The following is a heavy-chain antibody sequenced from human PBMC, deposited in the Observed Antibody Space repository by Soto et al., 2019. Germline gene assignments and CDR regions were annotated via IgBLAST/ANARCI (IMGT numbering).Heavy chain of an antibody. CDR2: ISSSSSYI. CDR1: FR. Sequence: FRGNRVSKKPGKGLEWVSSISSSSSYIYYADSVKGRFTISRDNAKNSLYLQMNSLRAEDTAVYYCARDRSGSYFDAFDIWGQGTMVTVS. V-gene: IGHV3-21*01. D-gene: IGHD1-26*01. CDR3: ARDRSGSYFDAFDI. J-gene: IGHJ3*02.